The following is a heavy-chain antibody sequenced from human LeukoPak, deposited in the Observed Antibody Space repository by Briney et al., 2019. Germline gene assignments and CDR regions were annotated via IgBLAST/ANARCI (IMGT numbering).Heavy chain of an antibody. J-gene: IGHJ4*02. CDR2: IWYDGSRK. Sequence: PGGSLRLSCEASGFTFTSHGFHWVRQAPGKGLEWVAVIWYDGSRKYYVDSVKGRVTISRDNSKNTLYLQMNSLRVEDTAVYYCARASPGVTMDYWGQGTPVTVSS. D-gene: IGHD2-21*02. CDR1: GFTFTSHG. CDR3: ARASPGVTMDY. V-gene: IGHV3-33*01.